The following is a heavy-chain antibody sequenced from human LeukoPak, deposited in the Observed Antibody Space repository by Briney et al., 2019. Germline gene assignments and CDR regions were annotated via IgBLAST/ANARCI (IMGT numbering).Heavy chain of an antibody. V-gene: IGHV1-69*04. Sequence: ASVKVSCKASGGTFSSYAISWVRQAPGQGLEWMGRIIPILGIANYAQKFQGRVTITADKSTSTAYMELSSLRSEDTAVYYCASATFPLGAFDIWGQGTMVTVSS. CDR3: ASATFPLGAFDI. J-gene: IGHJ3*02. CDR1: GGTFSSYA. CDR2: IIPILGIA. D-gene: IGHD2-21*01.